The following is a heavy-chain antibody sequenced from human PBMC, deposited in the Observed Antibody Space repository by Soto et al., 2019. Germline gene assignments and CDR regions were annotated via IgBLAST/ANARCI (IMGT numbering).Heavy chain of an antibody. CDR2: IYYSGST. CDR3: ARRKYDFWSGYYNGMDV. Sequence: SETLSLTCAVSGGSISSSRYYWGWIRQPPGKGLEWIGSIYYSGSTYYNPSLKSRVTISVDTSKNQFSLKLSSVTAADTAVYYCARRKYDFWSGYYNGMDVWGQGTTVTVSS. CDR1: GGSISSSRYY. J-gene: IGHJ6*02. D-gene: IGHD3-3*01. V-gene: IGHV4-39*01.